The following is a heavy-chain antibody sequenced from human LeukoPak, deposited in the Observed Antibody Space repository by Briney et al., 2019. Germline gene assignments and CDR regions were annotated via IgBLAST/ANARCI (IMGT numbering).Heavy chain of an antibody. CDR1: GGSVSSGSYY. CDR3: ARWYYDSSGWQFDY. D-gene: IGHD3-22*01. V-gene: IGHV4-61*01. J-gene: IGHJ4*02. Sequence: SETLSLTCTVSGGSVSSGSYYWSWIRQPPGKGLEWIGYIYYSGSTNYNPSLKSRVTISLDTSKNQFSLKLSSVTAADTAVYYCARWYYDSSGWQFDYWGQGTLVTVSS. CDR2: IYYSGST.